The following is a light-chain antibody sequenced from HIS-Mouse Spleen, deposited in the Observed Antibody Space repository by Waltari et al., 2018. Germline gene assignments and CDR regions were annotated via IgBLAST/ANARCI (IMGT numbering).Light chain of an antibody. CDR3: QVWDSSSDHYV. V-gene: IGLV2-8*01. Sequence: QSALTQPPSASGSPGQSVTISCTGTSSDVGGYNYVSWYQQHPGKAPKLMIYEGSKRPSGIPERFSGSNSGNTATLTISRVEAGDEADYYCQVWDSSSDHYVFGTGTKVTVL. J-gene: IGLJ1*01. CDR2: EGS. CDR1: SSDVGGYNY.